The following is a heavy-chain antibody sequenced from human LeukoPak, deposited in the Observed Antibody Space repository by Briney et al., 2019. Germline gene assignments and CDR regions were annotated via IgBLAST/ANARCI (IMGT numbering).Heavy chain of an antibody. Sequence: ASVKVSCKASGGTFSSYAISWVRQAPGQGLEWMGRIIPILGIANYAQKFQGRVTITADKSTSTAYMELSSLRSEDTAVYYCARGHYDILTGYSPSLVWYFDLWGRGTLVTVSS. CDR1: GGTFSSYA. CDR3: ARGHYDILTGYSPSLVWYFDL. CDR2: IIPILGIA. V-gene: IGHV1-69*04. J-gene: IGHJ2*01. D-gene: IGHD3-9*01.